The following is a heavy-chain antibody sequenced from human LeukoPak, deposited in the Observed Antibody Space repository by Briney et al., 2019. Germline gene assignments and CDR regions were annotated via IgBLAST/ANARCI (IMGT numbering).Heavy chain of an antibody. Sequence: GGSLRLSCAASGFTFSNPWMAWVRQAPGKGLEWVANIKQDGGKKHYADSLKGRFTISRDNPRNSLYLQMNSLRVDDTAVYYCARDTDGSLDYWGQGILVTVAS. CDR2: IKQDGGKK. D-gene: IGHD1-26*01. CDR3: ARDTDGSLDY. J-gene: IGHJ4*02. V-gene: IGHV3-7*01. CDR1: GFTFSNPW.